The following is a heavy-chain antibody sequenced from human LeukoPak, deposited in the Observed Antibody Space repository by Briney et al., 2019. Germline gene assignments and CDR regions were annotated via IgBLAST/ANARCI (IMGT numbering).Heavy chain of an antibody. CDR1: GYTFTGYY. CDR3: ARSIAVADPFDY. CDR2: INPSGGST. D-gene: IGHD6-19*01. V-gene: IGHV1-46*01. Sequence: ASVKVSCKASGYTFTGYYMHWVRQAPGQGLEWMGWINPSGGSTSYAQKFQGRVTMTRDTSTSTVYMELSSLRSEDTAVYYCARSIAVADPFDYWGQGTLVTVSS. J-gene: IGHJ4*02.